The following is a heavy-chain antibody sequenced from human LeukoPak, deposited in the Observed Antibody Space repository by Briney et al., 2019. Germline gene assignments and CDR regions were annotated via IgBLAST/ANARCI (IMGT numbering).Heavy chain of an antibody. V-gene: IGHV3-30*03. CDR2: ISHDAKST. J-gene: IGHJ4*02. D-gene: IGHD3-9*01. CDR1: GFTFSSYG. CDR3: AREGTYYDILTGYSSFDY. Sequence: PGGSLRLSCATSGFTFSSYGMHWVRQVPGKGLEWVTVISHDAKSTYHVDSVKGRFTISRDNSKNTLYLQMNSLRAEDTAVYYCAREGTYYDILTGYSSFDYWGQGTLVTVSS.